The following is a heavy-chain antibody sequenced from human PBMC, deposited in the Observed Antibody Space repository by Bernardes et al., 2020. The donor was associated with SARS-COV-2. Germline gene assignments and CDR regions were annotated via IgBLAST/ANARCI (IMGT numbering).Heavy chain of an antibody. V-gene: IGHV1-2*02. CDR2: INPNNGGT. Sequence: ASVQVSCKSSGYTFTGYHIHWVRQAPGQGLEWMGWINPNNGGTNYAQEFQGRVTMTRDTSINTVYMELSRLTSDDTAVYYCARGGSIMVRGLTSWFDPWGQGTLVTVSS. D-gene: IGHD3-10*01. CDR3: ARGGSIMVRGLTSWFDP. CDR1: GYTFTGYH. J-gene: IGHJ5*02.